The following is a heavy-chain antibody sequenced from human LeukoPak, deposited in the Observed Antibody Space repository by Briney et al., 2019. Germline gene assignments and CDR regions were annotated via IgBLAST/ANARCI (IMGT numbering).Heavy chain of an antibody. D-gene: IGHD3-22*01. CDR1: GFTFDDYA. CDR3: AKAGYYDSSGYFDY. J-gene: IGHJ4*02. Sequence: PGRSLRLSCAASGFTFDDYAMHWVRQAPGKGLEWVSGISWNSGSIGYADSVKGRFTISRDNAKNSLYLQMNSLRAEDMALYYCAKAGYYDSSGYFDYWGQGTLVTVSS. V-gene: IGHV3-9*03. CDR2: ISWNSGSI.